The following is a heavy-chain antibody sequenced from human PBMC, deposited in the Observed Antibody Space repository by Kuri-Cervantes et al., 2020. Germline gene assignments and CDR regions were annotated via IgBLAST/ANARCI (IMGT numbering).Heavy chain of an antibody. V-gene: IGHV1-46*01. CDR2: INPSGGST. CDR1: GYTFTSYY. J-gene: IGHJ6*03. Sequence: ASVKVSCKASGYTFTSYYMHWVRQAPGQGLEWMGIINPSGGSTSYAQKFQGRVTMTRDTSTSTVYMELSSLRSEDTAVYYCARAEVDTAMVTSYYYYYMDVWGKGTTVTVSS. CDR3: ARAEVDTAMVTSYYYYYMDV. D-gene: IGHD5-18*01.